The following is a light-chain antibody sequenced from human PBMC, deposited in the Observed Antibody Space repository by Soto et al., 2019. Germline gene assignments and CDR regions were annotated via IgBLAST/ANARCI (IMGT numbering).Light chain of an antibody. V-gene: IGKV1-5*03. CDR2: KAS. CDR1: QGISNF. Sequence: IQLTQSPSSLSASVGDRVTITCRARQGISNFLAWYQQKPGKAPKLLIYKASTLKSGVPSRFSGSGSGTEFTLTISSLQPDDFATYYCQHYNSYSEAFGQGTKVDI. CDR3: QHYNSYSEA. J-gene: IGKJ1*01.